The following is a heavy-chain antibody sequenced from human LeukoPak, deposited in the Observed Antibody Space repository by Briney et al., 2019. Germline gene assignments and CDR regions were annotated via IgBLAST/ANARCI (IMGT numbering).Heavy chain of an antibody. J-gene: IGHJ4*02. CDR1: GGSISSGGYY. CDR2: IYYSGST. V-gene: IGHV4-31*03. CDR3: ASLNTAMAASDY. D-gene: IGHD5-18*01. Sequence: SETLSLTCTVSGGSISSGGYYWSWLRQHPGKGLEWIGYIYYSGSTYYNPSLRSRVTISVDTSKNQFSLKLSSVTAADTAVYYCASLNTAMAASDYWGQGTLVTVSS.